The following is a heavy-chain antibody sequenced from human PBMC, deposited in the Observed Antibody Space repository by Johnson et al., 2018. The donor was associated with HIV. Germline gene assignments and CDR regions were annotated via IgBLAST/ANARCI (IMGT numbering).Heavy chain of an antibody. Sequence: QVRLVESGGGVVQPGGSLRLSCAASGFTFSSYGMHWVRQAPGKGLEWVAFIRYDGSNKYYADSVKGRFTISRDNSKNTLYLQMNSLRVEDTAVYYCAKDIRLVSAYYDILSGTSFDAFDIWGQGTMVTVSS. J-gene: IGHJ3*02. CDR2: IRYDGSNK. V-gene: IGHV3-30*02. D-gene: IGHD3-9*01. CDR1: GFTFSSYG. CDR3: AKDIRLVSAYYDILSGTSFDAFDI.